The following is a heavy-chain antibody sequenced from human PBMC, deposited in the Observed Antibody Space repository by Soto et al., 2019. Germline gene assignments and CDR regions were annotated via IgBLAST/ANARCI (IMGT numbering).Heavy chain of an antibody. V-gene: IGHV1-18*01. CDR1: CYTFTSYG. CDR2: ISAYNGNT. J-gene: IGHJ6*02. D-gene: IGHD2-2*01. Sequence: ASVKVSCKDSCYTFTSYGIRLLRHSHGQWLECILWISAYNGNTNYAQKLQGRVTMTTDTSTSTAYMELRSLRSDDTAVYYCARDTAHCISTSCHSDYYYGMDVWGQGTTVTVSS. CDR3: ARDTAHCISTSCHSDYYYGMDV.